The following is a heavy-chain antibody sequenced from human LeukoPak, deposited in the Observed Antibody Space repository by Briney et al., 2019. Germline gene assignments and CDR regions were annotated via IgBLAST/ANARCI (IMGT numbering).Heavy chain of an antibody. Sequence: SETLSLTCTVSGGSISSSSYYWGWIRQPPGKGLEWIGSIYYSGSTYYNPSLKSRVTISVDTSKNQFSLKLSSVTAADTAVYYCAREYYYDSSGYYLSGRAFDIWGQGTMVTVSS. J-gene: IGHJ3*02. CDR3: AREYYYDSSGYYLSGRAFDI. CDR2: IYYSGST. D-gene: IGHD3-22*01. CDR1: GGSISSSSYY. V-gene: IGHV4-39*07.